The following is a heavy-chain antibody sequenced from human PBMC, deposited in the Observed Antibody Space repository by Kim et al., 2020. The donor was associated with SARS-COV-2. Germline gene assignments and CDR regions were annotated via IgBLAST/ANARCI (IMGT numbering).Heavy chain of an antibody. J-gene: IGHJ4*02. D-gene: IGHD1-26*01. V-gene: IGHV4-61*01. CDR3: ARAVGATLDY. CDR1: GGSVSSGSYY. Sequence: SETLSLTCTVSGGSVSSGSYYWSWIRQPPGKGLEWIGYIYYSGSTNYNPSLKSRVTISVDTSKNQFSLKLSSVTAADTAVYYCARAVGATLDYWGQGTL. CDR2: IYYSGST.